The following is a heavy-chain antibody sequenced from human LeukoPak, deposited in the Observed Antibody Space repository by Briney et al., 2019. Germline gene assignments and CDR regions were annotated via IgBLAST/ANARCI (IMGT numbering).Heavy chain of an antibody. D-gene: IGHD3-22*01. CDR2: INPNSGGT. J-gene: IGHJ3*02. V-gene: IGHV1-2*02. CDR1: GYTFTDYY. Sequence: ASVKVSCKASGYTFTDYYMHWVRQAPGQGLEWMGWINPNSGGTNYAQKFQGRVTMTRDTSISTAYMELSRLRSDDTAVYYCAREVTMIVVAAHDAFDIWGQGTMVTVSS. CDR3: AREVTMIVVAAHDAFDI.